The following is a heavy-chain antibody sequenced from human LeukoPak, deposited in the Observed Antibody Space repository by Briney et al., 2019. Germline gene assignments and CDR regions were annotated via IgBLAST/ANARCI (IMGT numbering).Heavy chain of an antibody. CDR2: ISSSSSYI. Sequence: GSLRLSCAASGFTFSSYSMNWVRQAPGKGLEWVSSISSSSSYIYYADSVKGRFTISRDNAKNSQYLQMNSLRAEDTAVYYCARIGPGDAFDIWGQGTMVTVSS. V-gene: IGHV3-21*01. CDR1: GFTFSSYS. J-gene: IGHJ3*02. CDR3: ARIGPGDAFDI.